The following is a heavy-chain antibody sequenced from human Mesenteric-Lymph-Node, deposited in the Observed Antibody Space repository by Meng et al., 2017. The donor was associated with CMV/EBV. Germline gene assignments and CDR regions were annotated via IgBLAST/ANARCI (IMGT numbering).Heavy chain of an antibody. CDR3: ARGDCSGGSYYVDY. J-gene: IGHJ4*02. D-gene: IGHD2-15*01. V-gene: IGHV4-34*01. CDR2: INHSGST. Sequence: SETLSLTCAVYGGSFSGYYWSWIRQPPGKGLEWIGEINHSGSTNYNPSLKSRVTISVDTSKNQFSLMLSSVTAADTAVYYCARGDCSGGSYYVDYWGQGTLVTVSS. CDR1: GGSFSGYY.